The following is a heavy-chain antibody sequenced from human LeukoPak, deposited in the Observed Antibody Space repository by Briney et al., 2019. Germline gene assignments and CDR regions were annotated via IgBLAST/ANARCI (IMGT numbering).Heavy chain of an antibody. CDR1: GFNFDDYG. D-gene: IGHD3-22*01. CDR2: ISWSSGTI. Sequence: GRSLRLSCSASGFNFDDYGMHWVRQGPGKGLEWVSSISWSSGTIGYADSVKGRFTISRDNAKNSLYLQMNSLRAEDTAFYYCVKDNNYYDGSGAFDIWGQGTMVTVSS. J-gene: IGHJ3*02. CDR3: VKDNNYYDGSGAFDI. V-gene: IGHV3-9*01.